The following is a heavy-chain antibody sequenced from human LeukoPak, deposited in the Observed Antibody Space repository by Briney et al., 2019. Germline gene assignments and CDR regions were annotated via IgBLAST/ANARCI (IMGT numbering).Heavy chain of an antibody. V-gene: IGHV1-18*01. J-gene: IGHJ6*02. D-gene: IGHD2-21*02. CDR3: ARDKEELVTALDYGMDV. CDR2: ISAYNGNT. CDR1: GYTFTSYG. Sequence: GASVKVSCKASGYTFTSYGISWVRQAPGQGLEWMGWISAYNGNTNYAQKLQGRVTMTTDTSTSTAYMELGSLRSDDTAVYYCARDKEELVTALDYGMDVWGQGTTVTVSS.